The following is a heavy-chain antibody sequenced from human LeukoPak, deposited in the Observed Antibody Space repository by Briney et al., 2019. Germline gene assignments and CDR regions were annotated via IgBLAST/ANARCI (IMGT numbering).Heavy chain of an antibody. CDR2: INPNSGGT. Sequence: ASVKVSCKASGYTFTGYYMHWVRQAPGQGLEWMGWINPNSGGTNYAQKFQGRVIMTRDTSISTAYMELSRLRSDDTAVYYCASSARSRKGDYMDVWGKGTTVTVSS. J-gene: IGHJ6*03. CDR3: ASSARSRKGDYMDV. CDR1: GYTFTGYY. V-gene: IGHV1-2*02. D-gene: IGHD2-15*01.